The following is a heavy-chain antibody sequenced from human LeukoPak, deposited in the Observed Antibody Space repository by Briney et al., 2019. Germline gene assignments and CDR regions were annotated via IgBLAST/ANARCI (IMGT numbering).Heavy chain of an antibody. V-gene: IGHV3-23*01. J-gene: IGHJ3*02. CDR3: AKGLEYYDSSGYFLDAFDI. D-gene: IGHD3-22*01. CDR1: GFTFSSYA. Sequence: QPGGSLRLSCAASGFTFSSYAMSWVRQAPGKGLEWVSAISPGGGSTNYPDSVEGRFTISRDNSKNTLYLQMNSLRAEDTAVYYCAKGLEYYDSSGYFLDAFDIWGQGTMVTVSS. CDR2: ISPGGGST.